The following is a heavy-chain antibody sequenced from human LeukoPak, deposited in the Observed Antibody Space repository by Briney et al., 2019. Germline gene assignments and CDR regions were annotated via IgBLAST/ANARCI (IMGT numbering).Heavy chain of an antibody. CDR1: GFTFGDYL. CDR3: SRGSGWLSVY. J-gene: IGHJ4*02. Sequence: GRSLRLSCTASGFTFGDYLMSWFRQAPGKGLEWIGFISGGTTEYAASVKGRFTISRDDSTSIAYLQMNSLTTEDTAVYYCSRGSGWLSVYWGQGPLVTVSS. CDR2: ISGGTT. D-gene: IGHD6-19*01. V-gene: IGHV3-49*03.